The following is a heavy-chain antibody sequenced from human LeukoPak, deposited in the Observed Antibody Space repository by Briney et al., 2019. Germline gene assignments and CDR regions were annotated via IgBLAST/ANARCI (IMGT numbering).Heavy chain of an antibody. V-gene: IGHV3-7*03. CDR1: GFTLSSYW. CDR3: ARAGGLDV. CDR2: INHNGNVN. Sequence: GGSLRLSCAVSGFTLSSYWMNWARQAPGKGLEWVASINHNGNVNYYVDSVKGRFTISRDNAKNSLYLQMSNLRAEDTAVYFCARAGGLDVWGQGATVTVSS. J-gene: IGHJ6*02.